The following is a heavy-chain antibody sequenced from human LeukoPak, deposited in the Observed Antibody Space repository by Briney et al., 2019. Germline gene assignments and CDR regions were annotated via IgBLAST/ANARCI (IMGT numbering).Heavy chain of an antibody. CDR1: GGTISSYA. D-gene: IGHD3-3*01. CDR2: MNPNSGNT. Sequence: GASVKVSCKASGGTISSYAISWVRQATGQGLEWMGWMNPNSGNTGYAQKFQGRVTITRNTSISTAYMELSSLRSEDTAVYYCARGNYDFWSGYPLQDYYYYMDVWGKGTTVTVSS. V-gene: IGHV1-8*03. J-gene: IGHJ6*03. CDR3: ARGNYDFWSGYPLQDYYYYMDV.